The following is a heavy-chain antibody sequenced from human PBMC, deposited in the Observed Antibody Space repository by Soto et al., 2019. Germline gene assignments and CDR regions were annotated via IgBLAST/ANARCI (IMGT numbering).Heavy chain of an antibody. Sequence: QVQLQESGPGLVKPSQTLSLTCTVSGGSISSGDYYWSWIRQPPGKGLEWIGYIYYSGSTYYNPSLKSRVTISVDTSKNQLSLKLSSVTAADTAVYYCARQGPRFLESVDPWGQGTLVTVSS. J-gene: IGHJ5*02. CDR3: ARQGPRFLESVDP. CDR1: GGSISSGDYY. CDR2: IYYSGST. V-gene: IGHV4-30-4*01. D-gene: IGHD3-3*01.